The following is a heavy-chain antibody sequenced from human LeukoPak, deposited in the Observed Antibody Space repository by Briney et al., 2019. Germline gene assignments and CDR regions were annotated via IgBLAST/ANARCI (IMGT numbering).Heavy chain of an antibody. J-gene: IGHJ4*02. CDR2: NKSKTDHGTT. CDR3: TTVQENDY. V-gene: IGHV3-15*01. CDR1: RFTFSNAW. Sequence: GGSLRLFCAASRFTFSNAWIRWVRQATGKGLEWVGRNKSKTDHGTTDYDAHVKGRFAIARDDSKNTLYLQMNSLKTEDTAVYYCTTVQENDYWGQGTLVTVSS.